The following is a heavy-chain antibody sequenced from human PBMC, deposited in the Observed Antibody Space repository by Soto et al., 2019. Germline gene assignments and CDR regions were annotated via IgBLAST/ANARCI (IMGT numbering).Heavy chain of an antibody. V-gene: IGHV3-30*18. D-gene: IGHD1-26*01. CDR3: AKGERVVGAKILAIDY. Sequence: GGSLRLSCAASGFTFSSYGMHWVRQAPGKGLEWVAVISYDGSNKYYADSVKGRFTISRDNSKNTLYLQMNSLRAEDTAVYYCAKGERVVGAKILAIDYWGQGTLVTVSS. CDR1: GFTFSSYG. J-gene: IGHJ4*02. CDR2: ISYDGSNK.